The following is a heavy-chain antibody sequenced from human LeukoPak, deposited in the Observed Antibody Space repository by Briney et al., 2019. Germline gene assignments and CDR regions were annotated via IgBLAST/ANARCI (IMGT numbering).Heavy chain of an antibody. V-gene: IGHV3-73*01. CDR3: ARGVPNSVYGLDV. D-gene: IGHD5/OR15-5a*01. Sequence: GGSLRLSCAASGFIFSGYPVHWVRQTSGKGLEWVGRITSKARDYATAYAASVRGRFTVSRDDSRNTAYLQMNSLKTEDTAVYYCARGVPNSVYGLDVWGQGTTVTVSS. CDR2: ITSKARDYAT. CDR1: GFIFSGYP. J-gene: IGHJ6*02.